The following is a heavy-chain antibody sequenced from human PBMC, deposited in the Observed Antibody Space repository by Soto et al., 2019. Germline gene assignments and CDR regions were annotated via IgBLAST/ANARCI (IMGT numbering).Heavy chain of an antibody. CDR3: AHSTYQEPIHF. V-gene: IGHV2-5*01. D-gene: IGHD1-26*01. CDR2: VYWNDDK. Sequence: QITLKKSGPTLVKPTQTLTLTCSFSGFSLTTSGVGVGRIRQPPGKALEWLALVYWNDDKRYSPSLKRRLTITKDTSRNQVVLTMTNMDPVDTATYCCAHSTYQEPIHFWGQGTLVTVSS. CDR1: GFSLTTSGVG. J-gene: IGHJ4*02.